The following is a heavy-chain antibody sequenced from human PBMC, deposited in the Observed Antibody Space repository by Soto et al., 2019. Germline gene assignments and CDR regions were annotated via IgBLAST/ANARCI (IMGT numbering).Heavy chain of an antibody. D-gene: IGHD2-15*01. CDR3: ARGYCSGGSCYRY. Sequence: SETLSLTCTVSGGSISSSSYYWGWIRQPPGKGLEWIGSIYYSGSTYYNPSLKSRVTISVDTSKNQFSLKLSSVTAADTAVYYCARGYCSGGSCYRYWGQGSQVTVS. CDR1: GGSISSSSYY. CDR2: IYYSGST. V-gene: IGHV4-39*01. J-gene: IGHJ4*02.